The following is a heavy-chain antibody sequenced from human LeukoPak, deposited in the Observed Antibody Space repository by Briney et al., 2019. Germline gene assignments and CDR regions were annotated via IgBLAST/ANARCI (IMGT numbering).Heavy chain of an antibody. V-gene: IGHV3-21*01. J-gene: IGHJ4*02. CDR1: GFTFSSYG. CDR2: ISSSSNYI. Sequence: GGSLRLSCAASGFTFSSYGMHWVRQAPGKGLEWVSSISSSSNYIYYADSVKGRFTISRDNAKNSLYLQMNSLRAEDTAVYYCASGGLPDYWGQGTLVTVSS. D-gene: IGHD4-23*01. CDR3: ASGGLPDY.